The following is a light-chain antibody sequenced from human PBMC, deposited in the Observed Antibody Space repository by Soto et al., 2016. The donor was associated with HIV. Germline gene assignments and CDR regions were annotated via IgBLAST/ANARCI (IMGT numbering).Light chain of an antibody. CDR1: RDIGSA. J-gene: IGKJ2*01. CDR2: DAS. Sequence: AIQLTQSPSSLSASVGDRVTITCRASRDIGSALAWYQQKPGKGPRLLIYDASSLESGVPSRFRGGGSGKDFSLIISSLQPEDFATYYCQQYNSYSYTFGQGTKLEIK. V-gene: IGKV1-13*02. CDR3: QQYNSYSYT.